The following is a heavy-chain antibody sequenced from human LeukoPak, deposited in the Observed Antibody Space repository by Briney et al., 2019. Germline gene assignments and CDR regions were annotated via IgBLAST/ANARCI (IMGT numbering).Heavy chain of an antibody. J-gene: IGHJ5*02. V-gene: IGHV4-59*01. CDR3: ARDAVGSGWGLSWYNWFDP. Sequence: PSETLSLTCTVSGGSISSYYWSWIRQPPGKGLEWIGYIYYSGSTNYNPSLKSRVTISVDTSKNQFSLKLSSATAADTAVYYCARDAVGSGWGLSWYNWFDPWGQGTLVTVSS. D-gene: IGHD6-19*01. CDR2: IYYSGST. CDR1: GGSISSYY.